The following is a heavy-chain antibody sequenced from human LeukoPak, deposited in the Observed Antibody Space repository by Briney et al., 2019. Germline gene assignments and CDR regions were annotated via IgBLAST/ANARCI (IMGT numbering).Heavy chain of an antibody. V-gene: IGHV3-33*08. CDR3: ARDPSIVGATTDLPGY. D-gene: IGHD1-26*01. Sequence: SLGLSCAXXGFTFXSYGMHWVRQAPGKGLEWVAVIWYDGSNKYYADSVKGRFTISRDNSKNTLYLQMNSLRAEDTAVYYCARDPSIVGATTDLPGYWGQGTLVTVSS. CDR2: IWYDGSNK. CDR1: GFTFXSYG. J-gene: IGHJ4*02.